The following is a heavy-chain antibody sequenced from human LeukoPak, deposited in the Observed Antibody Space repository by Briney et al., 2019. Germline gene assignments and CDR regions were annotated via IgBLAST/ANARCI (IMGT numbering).Heavy chain of an antibody. CDR2: IYTSGST. V-gene: IGHV4-61*02. Sequence: PSETLSLTCTVSGNSISSGDNYWSWIRQPAGKGLEGFGRIYTSGSTNYNPSVKSRVTISGDTSKNQFSLRLSSVTAADTAVYYCARASYSYDINGWVPFDYWGQGTLVTVSS. CDR3: ARASYSYDINGWVPFDY. D-gene: IGHD3-22*01. J-gene: IGHJ4*02. CDR1: GNSISSGDNY.